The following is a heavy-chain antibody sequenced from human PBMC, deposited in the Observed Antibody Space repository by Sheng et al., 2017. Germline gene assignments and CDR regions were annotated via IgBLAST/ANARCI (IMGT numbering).Heavy chain of an antibody. J-gene: IGHJ6*02. V-gene: IGHV4-38-2*02. CDR2: IYHSGST. CDR1: LLQSAVVTT. Sequence: QVQLQESGPGLVKPSETLSLTCACLWLLQSAVVTTGAGSGSPPGKGLEWIGSIYHSGSTYYNPSLKSRVTISVDTSKNQFSLKLSSVTAADTAVYYCARDTRDSSGYYYTYYYYGMERLGPRDHGHRLL. CDR3: ARDTRDSSGYYYTYYYYGMER. D-gene: IGHD3-22*01.